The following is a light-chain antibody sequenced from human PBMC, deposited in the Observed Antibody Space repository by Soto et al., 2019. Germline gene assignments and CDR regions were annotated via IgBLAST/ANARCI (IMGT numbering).Light chain of an antibody. CDR1: QSVSSSY. CDR2: GAS. V-gene: IGKV3-20*01. J-gene: IGKJ2*01. CDR3: QQYGTSPYT. Sequence: EIVLTQSPGTLSLSPGERATLSCRASQSVSSSYLAWYQKKPGQAPRLLIYGASNRANGIPDRFSGSGSGTDFTLTISNVEPEDFAVYYCQQYGTSPYTFGHGTKLEIK.